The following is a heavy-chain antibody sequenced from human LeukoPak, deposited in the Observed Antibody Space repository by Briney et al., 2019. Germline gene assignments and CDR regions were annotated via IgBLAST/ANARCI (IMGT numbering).Heavy chain of an antibody. CDR1: GGSISSSNW. CDR3: ARGGYVEMATIGDLDY. V-gene: IGHV4-4*02. Sequence: SETLSLTCAVSGGSISSSNWWSWVRQPPGKGLEWIGEIYHSGSTNYNPSLKSRVTISVDKSKNQFSLKLSSVTAADTAVYYCARGGYVEMATIGDLDYWGQGTLVTVSS. CDR2: IYHSGST. D-gene: IGHD5-24*01. J-gene: IGHJ4*02.